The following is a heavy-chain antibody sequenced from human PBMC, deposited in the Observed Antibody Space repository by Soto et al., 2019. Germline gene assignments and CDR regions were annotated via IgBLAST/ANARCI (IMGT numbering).Heavy chain of an antibody. D-gene: IGHD4-17*01. CDR1: GFTFISHW. CDR3: ARDVDADFRTDFAY. Sequence: GGSLRLPCAASGFTFISHWMNWVRQGPGKGLVWVSLINSDGSDTSYADSVKGRFTISRDNAENSVYLEMDSLRAEDTALYYRARDVDADFRTDFAYWGRGSLVTVSS. J-gene: IGHJ4*02. V-gene: IGHV3-74*01. CDR2: INSDGSDT.